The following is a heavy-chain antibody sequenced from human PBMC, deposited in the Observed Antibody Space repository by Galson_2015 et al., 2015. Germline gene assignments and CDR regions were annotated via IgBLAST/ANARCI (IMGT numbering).Heavy chain of an antibody. CDR2: ISSTYDI. D-gene: IGHD3-9*01. CDR3: ARDHDWAFDY. V-gene: IGHV3-48*02. Sequence: SLRLSCAASGFTFSTYAMNWHRLAPGRGLEWVSYISSTYDIYYADSVKGRFTISRDNGKNSVSVEMNSLREEDTAVYYCARDHDWAFDYWGQGTLVTVSS. CDR1: GFTFSTYA. J-gene: IGHJ4*02.